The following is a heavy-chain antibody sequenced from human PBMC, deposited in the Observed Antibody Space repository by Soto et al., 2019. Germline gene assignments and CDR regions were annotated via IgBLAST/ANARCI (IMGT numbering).Heavy chain of an antibody. J-gene: IGHJ4*02. CDR2: ISGSSSYI. D-gene: IGHD3-10*01. Sequence: PGGSLRLSCAASGFTFSSYEMNWVRQAPGKGLEWVSSISGSSSYIYYADSVKGRFTISRDNAKNSLYLQMNSLRAEDTAVYYCARDVVVRGVFDYWGQGTQVTVSS. CDR3: ARDVVVRGVFDY. CDR1: GFTFSSYE. V-gene: IGHV3-21*01.